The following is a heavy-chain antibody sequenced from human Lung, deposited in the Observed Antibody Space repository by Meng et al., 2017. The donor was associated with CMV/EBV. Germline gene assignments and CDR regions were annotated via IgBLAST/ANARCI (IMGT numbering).Heavy chain of an antibody. D-gene: IGHD6-19*01. CDR1: GAXISNQY. CDR3: ARTDLKELGRRSGWFPDYYYHGMDV. V-gene: IGHV4-59*11. J-gene: IGHJ6*01. CDR2: IYYTGDT. Sequence: SXTXSLXCSVSGAXISNQYWSWIRQPPGKGLEWIGIIYYTGDTNYSPSLKSRVTMSVDTSRNQFSLSLRSVTPADTAVYYCARTDLKELGRRSGWFPDYYYHGMDVWXQGTXVTVSS.